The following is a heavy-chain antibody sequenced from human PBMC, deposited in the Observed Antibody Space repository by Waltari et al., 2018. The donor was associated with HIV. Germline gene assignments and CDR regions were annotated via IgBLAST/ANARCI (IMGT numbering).Heavy chain of an antibody. CDR2: IKSKTDGGTT. CDR1: GITFRNAR. CDR3: TTPDTQGWYFDL. V-gene: IGHV3-15*01. D-gene: IGHD2-2*02. J-gene: IGHJ2*01. Sequence: EVQLVESGGGLGKPGGVPRLSCAALGITFRNARVGWVRQAPGKGLEWVGRIKSKTDGGTTDYAAPVKGRFTISRDDSKNTLYLQMNSLKTEDTAVYYCTTPDTQGWYFDLWGRGTLVTVSS.